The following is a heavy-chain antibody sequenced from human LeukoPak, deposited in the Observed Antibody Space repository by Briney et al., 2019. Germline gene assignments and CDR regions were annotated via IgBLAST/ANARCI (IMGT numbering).Heavy chain of an antibody. J-gene: IGHJ6*03. D-gene: IGHD3-3*01. Sequence: SVKVSCKASGGTFSSYAISWVRQAPGQGLEWMGRIIPIFGTANYAQKFQGRVTITADKSTSTAYMELSSLRSEDTAVYYCASRRCLEWSDYYYMDVWGKGTTVTVSS. CDR2: IIPIFGTA. CDR1: GGTFSSYA. V-gene: IGHV1-69*06. CDR3: ASRRCLEWSDYYYMDV.